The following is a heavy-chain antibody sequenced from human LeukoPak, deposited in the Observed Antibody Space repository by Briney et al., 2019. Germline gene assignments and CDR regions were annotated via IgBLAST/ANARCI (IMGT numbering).Heavy chain of an antibody. J-gene: IGHJ3*02. D-gene: IGHD3-10*01. CDR1: GGSISSYY. CDR3: ARVLVRWFGELRVDAFDI. CDR2: IYTSGST. V-gene: IGHV4-4*07. Sequence: PSETLSLTCTVSGGSISSYYWSWIRQPAGKGLEWIGRIYTSGSTNYNPSLKSRVTMSVDTSKNQSSLKLSSVTAADTAVYYCARVLVRWFGELRVDAFDIWGQGTMVTVSS.